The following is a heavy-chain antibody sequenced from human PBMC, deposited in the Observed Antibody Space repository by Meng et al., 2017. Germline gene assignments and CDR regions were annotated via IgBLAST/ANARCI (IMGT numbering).Heavy chain of an antibody. Sequence: SETLSLTCTVSGGSISSSSYYWGWIRQPPGKGLEWIGSIYYSGSTYYNPSLKSRVAISVDTSKNQFSLKLSSVTAADTAVYYCARALRGGSDLALDYWGQGTLVTVSS. CDR3: ARALRGGSDLALDY. CDR2: IYYSGST. D-gene: IGHD1-26*01. CDR1: GGSISSSSYY. J-gene: IGHJ4*02. V-gene: IGHV4-39*07.